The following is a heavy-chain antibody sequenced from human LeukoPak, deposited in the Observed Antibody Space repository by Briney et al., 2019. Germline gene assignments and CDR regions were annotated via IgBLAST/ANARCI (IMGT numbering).Heavy chain of an antibody. V-gene: IGHV3-23*01. Sequence: GGSLRLSCAASGFNFNNFAMSWVRQAPGKGLEWLSAMTGPADTTYYTASVKGRLTISRDYSKSMVFLQMNSLRVEDTAIYYCAKGAEIDHWGQGTLVTVSS. CDR3: AKGAEIDH. CDR2: MTGPADTT. J-gene: IGHJ4*02. CDR1: GFNFNNFA.